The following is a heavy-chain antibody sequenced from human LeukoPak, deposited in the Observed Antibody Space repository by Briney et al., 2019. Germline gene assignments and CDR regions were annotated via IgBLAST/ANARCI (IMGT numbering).Heavy chain of an antibody. CDR3: ATLGYCSGGTCYSVPFDY. CDR2: INHSGKT. V-gene: IGHV4-34*01. Sequence: PETLSLTCAVYGGSFSGYYWSWIRQPPGKGLEWIGEINHSGKTKYNPSPKSRVTISVDTSKNKFSLKLRSATVADTAVYYCATLGYCSGGTCYSVPFDYWGQGTLVTVSS. CDR1: GGSFSGYY. J-gene: IGHJ4*02. D-gene: IGHD2-15*01.